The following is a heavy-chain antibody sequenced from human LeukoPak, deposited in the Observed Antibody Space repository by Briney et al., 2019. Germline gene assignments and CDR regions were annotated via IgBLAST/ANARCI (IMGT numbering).Heavy chain of an antibody. Sequence: ASVKVCCKASGYTFTSYYMHWVRQAPGQGVEWMGIINFSGGTTSYPQKFQGRVTMTRDTSTSTVYMELSSLRSEDTAVYYCASRRDGSNYAAFDIWGQGTMVTVSS. CDR1: GYTFTSYY. D-gene: IGHD5-24*01. J-gene: IGHJ3*02. CDR2: INFSGGTT. V-gene: IGHV1-46*01. CDR3: ASRRDGSNYAAFDI.